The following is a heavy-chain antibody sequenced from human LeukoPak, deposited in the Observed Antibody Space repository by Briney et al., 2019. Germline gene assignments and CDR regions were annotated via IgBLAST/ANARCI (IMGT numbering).Heavy chain of an antibody. Sequence: ASVKVSCKVSGYTLTELSMHRARQAPGKGLEWMGGFDPEDGETIYAQKFQGRVTMTEDTSTDTAYMELSSLRSEDTAVYYCATDHIYNSGQGYWGQGTLVTVSS. V-gene: IGHV1-24*01. D-gene: IGHD6-19*01. CDR3: ATDHIYNSGQGY. CDR2: FDPEDGET. CDR1: GYTLTELS. J-gene: IGHJ4*02.